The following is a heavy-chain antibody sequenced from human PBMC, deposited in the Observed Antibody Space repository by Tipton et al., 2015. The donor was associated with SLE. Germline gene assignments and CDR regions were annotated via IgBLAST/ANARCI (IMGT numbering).Heavy chain of an antibody. Sequence: SLRLSCAASGFTFSSYGMHWVHQAPGKGLEWVAVIWYDGSNKFYADSVKGRFTISRDNSKNTLYLQMDSLRAEDTAVYYCAKDRALGFLEWLLNDYYYGMDVWGQGTTVTVSS. D-gene: IGHD3-3*01. J-gene: IGHJ6*02. CDR1: GFTFSSYG. CDR2: IWYDGSNK. CDR3: AKDRALGFLEWLLNDYYYGMDV. V-gene: IGHV3-33*06.